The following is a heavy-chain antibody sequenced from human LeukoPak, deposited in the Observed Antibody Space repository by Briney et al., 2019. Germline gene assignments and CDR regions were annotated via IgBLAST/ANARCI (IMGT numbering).Heavy chain of an antibody. V-gene: IGHV4-39*01. CDR3: ARHVGYSPGDY. CDR1: GGSISSSSYY. J-gene: IGHJ4*02. CDR2: IYYSGST. D-gene: IGHD4-11*01. Sequence: PSETLSLTCIVSGGSISSSSYYWGWIRQPPGKGLEWIGSIYYSGSTYYSPSLKSRVTISVDTSKNQFSLKLSSVTAADTAVYYCARHVGYSPGDYWGQGTLVTVSS.